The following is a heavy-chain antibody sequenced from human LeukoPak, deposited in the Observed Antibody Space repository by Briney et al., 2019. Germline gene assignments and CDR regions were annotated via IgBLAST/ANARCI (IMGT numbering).Heavy chain of an antibody. Sequence: SETLSLTCTVSGGSISSYYCSWIRQPPGKGLEWIGYIYYSGSTNYNPSLKSRVTISVDTSKNQFSLKLSSVTAADTAVYYCARETRSSWSSNFDYWGQGTLVTVSS. D-gene: IGHD6-13*01. V-gene: IGHV4-59*01. CDR3: ARETRSSWSSNFDY. J-gene: IGHJ4*02. CDR2: IYYSGST. CDR1: GGSISSYY.